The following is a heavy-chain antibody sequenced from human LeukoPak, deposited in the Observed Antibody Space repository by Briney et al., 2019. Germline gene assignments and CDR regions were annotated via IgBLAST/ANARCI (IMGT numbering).Heavy chain of an antibody. CDR3: AKDMRPHTTMMWSFDS. V-gene: IGHV3-23*01. D-gene: IGHD3-22*01. CDR1: DFTFSDYA. J-gene: IGHJ4*02. CDR2: ISSGGGSS. Sequence: GGSLRLSCAASDFTFSDYAMGWVRQTPGKGPDWVSTISSGGGSSYYADSVKGRFTISRDNSKNTFYLQMTSLRAEDTAIYYCAKDMRPHTTMMWSFDSWGQGTLVTVSS.